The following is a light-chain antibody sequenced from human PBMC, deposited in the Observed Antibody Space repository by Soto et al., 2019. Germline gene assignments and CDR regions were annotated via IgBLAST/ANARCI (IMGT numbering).Light chain of an antibody. CDR2: AAS. CDR1: RDISDD. J-gene: IGKJ1*01. Sequence: AIQMTQSPSSLSASVGDRVTISCRASRDISDDVGWYQHKPGRAPQLLVSAASRLQSGVPSRFSGSGSGTDFTLTITGLQPEDCATYYCLQNFDYPRTFGQGTKVEIK. CDR3: LQNFDYPRT. V-gene: IGKV1-6*01.